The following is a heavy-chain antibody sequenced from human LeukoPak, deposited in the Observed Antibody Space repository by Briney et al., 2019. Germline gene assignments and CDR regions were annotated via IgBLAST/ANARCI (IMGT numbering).Heavy chain of an antibody. V-gene: IGHV3-30*18. Sequence: QPGRSLRLSCAASGFTFSSYGIHWGRQAPGKGLEWVAVISYDGNSEYYADSVKGRFTISRDNSKNTLYLQMNSLRPEDTAVYYCAKTASGWYLDYWGQGTLVTVSS. J-gene: IGHJ4*02. D-gene: IGHD6-19*01. CDR1: GFTFSSYG. CDR2: ISYDGNSE. CDR3: AKTASGWYLDY.